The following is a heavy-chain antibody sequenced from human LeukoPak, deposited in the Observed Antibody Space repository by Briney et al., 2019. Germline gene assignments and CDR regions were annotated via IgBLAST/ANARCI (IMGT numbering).Heavy chain of an antibody. Sequence: PGGSLRLSCAVYGGSFSGYYWSWIRQPPGKGLEWIGEINHSGSTNYNPSLKSRVTISVDTSKNQFSLKLGSVTAADTAVYYCARGEIAARPLYFDYWGQGTLVTVSS. D-gene: IGHD6-6*01. V-gene: IGHV4-34*01. CDR1: GGSFSGYY. CDR3: ARGEIAARPLYFDY. CDR2: INHSGST. J-gene: IGHJ4*02.